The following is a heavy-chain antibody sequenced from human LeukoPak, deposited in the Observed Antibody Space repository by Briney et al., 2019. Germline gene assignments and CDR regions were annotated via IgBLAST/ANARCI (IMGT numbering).Heavy chain of an antibody. D-gene: IGHD2-15*01. CDR3: AIHAYCSGGSCHPFDY. CDR1: GGSFSGYY. CDR2: INHSGST. V-gene: IGHV4-34*01. Sequence: SETLSLTCAVYGGSFSGYYWSWIRQPPGKGLEWIGEINHSGSTNYNPSLKSRVTISVDTSKNQFSLQLSSVTAADTAVYYCAIHAYCSGGSCHPFDYWGQGTLVTVSS. J-gene: IGHJ4*02.